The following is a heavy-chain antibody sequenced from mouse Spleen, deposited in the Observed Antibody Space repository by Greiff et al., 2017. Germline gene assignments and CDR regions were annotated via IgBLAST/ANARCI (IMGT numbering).Heavy chain of an antibody. CDR1: GFTFSNYW. J-gene: IGHJ2*01. V-gene: IGHV6-6*02. Sequence: EVHLVESGGGLVQPGGSMKLSCVASGFTFSNYWMNWVRQSPEKGLEWVAEIRLKSNNYATHYAESVKGRFTISRDDSKSSVYLQMNNLRAEDTGIYYCTRNYGYLYYFDYWGQGTTLTVSS. D-gene: IGHD1-2*01. CDR2: IRLKSNNYAT. CDR3: TRNYGYLYYFDY.